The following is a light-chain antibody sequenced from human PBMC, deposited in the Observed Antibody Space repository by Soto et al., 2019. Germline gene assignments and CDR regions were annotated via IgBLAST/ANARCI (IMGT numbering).Light chain of an antibody. CDR1: QRISSS. J-gene: IGKJ4*01. V-gene: IGKV1-39*01. Sequence: DIAMTQFPSSLSASVGDRVDITCRASQRISSSLNWYQQKLGSAPQLLIHSAFIFQSGVPSPFSGSGSGTEFTLTISGLQPEDFATYFCHQSYGTPPTFGRGTRVEMK. CDR2: SAF. CDR3: HQSYGTPPT.